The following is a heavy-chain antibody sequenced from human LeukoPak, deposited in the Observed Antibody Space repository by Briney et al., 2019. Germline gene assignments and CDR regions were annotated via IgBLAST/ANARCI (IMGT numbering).Heavy chain of an antibody. Sequence: PGGSLRLSCAASGFIFSDYYMSWIRRAPGKGLEWVSYISSSSSYTNYADSVKGRFTISRDNAKNSLYLQMNSLRVEDTAVYYCARVGFDWSYWYFDLWGRGTLVTVS. J-gene: IGHJ2*01. CDR3: ARVGFDWSYWYFDL. CDR2: ISSSSSYT. CDR1: GFIFSDYY. D-gene: IGHD3-9*01. V-gene: IGHV3-11*05.